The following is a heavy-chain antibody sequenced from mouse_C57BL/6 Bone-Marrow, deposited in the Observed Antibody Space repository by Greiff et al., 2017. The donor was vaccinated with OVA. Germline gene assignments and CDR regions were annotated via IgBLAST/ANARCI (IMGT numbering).Heavy chain of an antibody. CDR3: ARWDTTVVRYFDV. V-gene: IGHV1-85*01. CDR1: GYTFTSYD. CDR2: IYPRDGST. Sequence: VQLQESGPELVKPGASVKLSCKASGYTFTSYDINWVKQRPGQGLEWIGWIYPRDGSTKYNEKFKGKATLTVDTSSSTAYMELHSLTSEDSAVYFGARWDTTVVRYFDVWGTGTTVTVSS. J-gene: IGHJ1*03. D-gene: IGHD1-1*01.